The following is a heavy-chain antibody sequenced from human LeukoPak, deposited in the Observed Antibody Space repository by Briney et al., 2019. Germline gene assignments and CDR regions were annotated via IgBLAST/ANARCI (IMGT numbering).Heavy chain of an antibody. CDR3: ARDVPGSIGTTARFDP. D-gene: IGHD1-1*01. Sequence: ASVKVSCKSSGYTSSSYGISWIRQAPGQGLEWMGWISAHNDNTNYAQIFQGRVTMTTDTSTSTAYMELRSLRSDDTAVYYCARDVPGSIGTTARFDPWGQGTLVIVSS. CDR2: ISAHNDNT. V-gene: IGHV1-18*01. J-gene: IGHJ5*02. CDR1: GYTSSSYG.